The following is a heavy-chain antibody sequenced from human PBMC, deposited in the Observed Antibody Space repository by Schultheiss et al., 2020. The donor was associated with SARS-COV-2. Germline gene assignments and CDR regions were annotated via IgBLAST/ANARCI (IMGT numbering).Heavy chain of an antibody. D-gene: IGHD3-22*01. V-gene: IGHV4-39*01. CDR3: ARQPRKLRTMIVAGGFDY. Sequence: SETLSLTCTVSGGSISSYYWGWIRQPPGKGLEWIGSIYYSGSTYYNPSLKSRVTISVDTSKNQFSLKLSSVTAADTAVYYCARQPRKLRTMIVAGGFDYWGQGTLVTVSS. CDR1: GGSISSYY. CDR2: IYYSGST. J-gene: IGHJ4*02.